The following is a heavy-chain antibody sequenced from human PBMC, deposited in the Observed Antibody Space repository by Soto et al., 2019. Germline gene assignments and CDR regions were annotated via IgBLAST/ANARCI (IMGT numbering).Heavy chain of an antibody. J-gene: IGHJ4*02. Sequence: AISGSGGSTYYADSVKSRFTISRDNSKNTLYLQMNSLRAEDTAVYYCAKDASVSSAYYYYWGQGTVVTVYS. CDR3: AKDASVSSAYYYY. V-gene: IGHV3-23*01. D-gene: IGHD3-22*01. CDR2: ISGSGGST.